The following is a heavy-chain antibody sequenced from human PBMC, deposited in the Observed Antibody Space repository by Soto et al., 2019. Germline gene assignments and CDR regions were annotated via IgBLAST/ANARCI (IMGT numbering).Heavy chain of an antibody. CDR1: GFTFSSYS. D-gene: IGHD3-22*01. CDR3: ASGEYYYDSSVYYRN. Sequence: EVQLVESGGGLVKPGGSLRLSCAASGFTFSSYSMNWVRQAPGNGLEWVSSISSSSSYIYYADSVKGRFTISRDNAKNSLYLQMNSLRAEDTAVYYCASGEYYYDSSVYYRNWGQGTLVTVSS. CDR2: ISSSSSYI. J-gene: IGHJ4*02. V-gene: IGHV3-21*01.